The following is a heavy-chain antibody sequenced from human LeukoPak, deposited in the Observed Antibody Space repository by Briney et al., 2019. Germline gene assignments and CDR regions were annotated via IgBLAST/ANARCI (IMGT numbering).Heavy chain of an antibody. CDR2: IIPILGIA. CDR1: GGTFSSYA. J-gene: IGHJ6*02. CDR3: ARLYSVVVVAASQEGMDV. V-gene: IGHV1-69*04. Sequence: SVKVSCKASGGTFSSYAISWVRQAPGQGLEWIGRIIPILGIANYAQKFQGRVTITADKSTSTAYMELSSLRSADTPVYYCARLYSVVVVAASQEGMDVWGQGTTVTVSS. D-gene: IGHD2-15*01.